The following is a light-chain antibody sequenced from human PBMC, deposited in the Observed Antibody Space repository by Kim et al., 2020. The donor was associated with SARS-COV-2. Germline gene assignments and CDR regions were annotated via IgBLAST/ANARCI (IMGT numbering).Light chain of an antibody. CDR2: GTS. CDR1: QGIGTS. CDR3: QQFKSFPPT. J-gene: IGKJ1*01. Sequence: AIQLAQSPSSLSASVGDRVTITCRASQGIGTSLAWYRQRPGKAPQLLMEGTSTLESGVPSGFTGSGSGTDFILTISSLQPEDFATYDCQQFKSFPPTFSRGTKVDIK. V-gene: IGKV1-13*02.